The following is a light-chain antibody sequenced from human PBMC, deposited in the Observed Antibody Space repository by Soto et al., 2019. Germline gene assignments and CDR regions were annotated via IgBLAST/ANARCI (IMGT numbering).Light chain of an antibody. J-gene: IGLJ7*01. V-gene: IGLV1-51*01. CDR1: SSNIGSNY. CDR2: DSN. Sequence: QSVLTQPPSVSAAPGQKVTISCSGSSSNIGSNYVSWYQQLPGTAPKLLIYDSNRRPSGIPDRFSGSKSGTSATLDITGLQTGDQAVYYCGAWDTSLTAAVFGGGTQLTVL. CDR3: GAWDTSLTAAV.